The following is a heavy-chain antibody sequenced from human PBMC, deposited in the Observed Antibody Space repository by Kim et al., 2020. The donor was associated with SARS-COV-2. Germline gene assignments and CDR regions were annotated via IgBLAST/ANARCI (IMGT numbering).Heavy chain of an antibody. Sequence: WNSGSIGYADSVKGRFTISRDNAKNSLYLQMNSLRAEDTALYYCAKDMGHWGQGTLVTVSS. CDR2: WNSGSI. CDR3: AKDMGH. V-gene: IGHV3-9*01. J-gene: IGHJ4*02. D-gene: IGHD3-16*01.